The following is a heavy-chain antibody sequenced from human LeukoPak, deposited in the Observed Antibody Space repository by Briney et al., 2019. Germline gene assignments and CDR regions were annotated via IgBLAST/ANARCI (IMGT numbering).Heavy chain of an antibody. V-gene: IGHV4-59*12. CDR3: ARENALLQQLVLDY. Sequence: SETLSLTCTVSGDSISSNYWNWIRQPPGKGLEWIGSIYYSGSANYNPSLKSRVTISVDTSKNQFSLKLSSVTAADTAVYYCARENALLQQLVLDYWGQGTLVTVSS. CDR1: GDSISSNY. D-gene: IGHD6-6*01. CDR2: IYYSGSA. J-gene: IGHJ4*02.